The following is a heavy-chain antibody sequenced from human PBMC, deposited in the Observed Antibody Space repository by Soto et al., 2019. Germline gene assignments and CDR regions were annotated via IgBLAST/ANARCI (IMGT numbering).Heavy chain of an antibody. Sequence: QLQLQESGPGLVKPSETLSLTCTVSGGSISSSSYWGWIRQPPGKGLEWIGSIYSIGSTYYNPSLKSRVTISVDTSKNQFSLKLSSVTAXXXXXYYCRRSSRYSTDVWGQGTTVTVSS. V-gene: IGHV4-39*01. CDR1: GGSISSSSY. D-gene: IGHD6-13*01. CDR2: IYSIGST. CDR3: RRSSRYSTDV. J-gene: IGHJ6*02.